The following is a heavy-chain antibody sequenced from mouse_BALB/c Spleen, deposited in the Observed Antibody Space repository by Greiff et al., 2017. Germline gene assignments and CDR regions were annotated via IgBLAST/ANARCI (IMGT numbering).Heavy chain of an antibody. V-gene: IGHV1-4*01. Sequence: LEESGAELARPGASVKMSCKASGYTFTSYTMHWVKQRPGQGLEWIGYINPSSGYTNYNQKFKDKATLTADKSSSTAYMQLSSLTSEDSAVYYCARSRFYAMDYWGQGTSVTVSS. CDR1: GYTFTSYT. J-gene: IGHJ4*01. CDR2: INPSSGYT. CDR3: ARSRFYAMDY.